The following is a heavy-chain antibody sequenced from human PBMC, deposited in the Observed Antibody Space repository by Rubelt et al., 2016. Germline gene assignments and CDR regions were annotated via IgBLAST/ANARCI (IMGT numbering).Heavy chain of an antibody. Sequence: QVQLQESGPGLVKPSETLSLTCTVSGGSITTYYWSWIRQPPGKGLEWIGYISYTGSTKYSPSLKSRVAISVDTSKNQFSLRLSSVTAADTAVDFCARDSAGFDYWGQGTLVTVSS. CDR3: ARDSAGFDY. CDR2: ISYTGST. CDR1: GGSITTYY. V-gene: IGHV4-59*01. D-gene: IGHD6-13*01. J-gene: IGHJ4*02.